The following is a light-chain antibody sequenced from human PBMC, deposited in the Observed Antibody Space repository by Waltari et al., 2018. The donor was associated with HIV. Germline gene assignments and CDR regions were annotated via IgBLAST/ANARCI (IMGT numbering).Light chain of an antibody. CDR2: YDS. Sequence: SYVLTPPPSVSVAPGKTARITCGGNNIGSKSVHWYQQKPGQAPVLVIYYDSDRPSGIPERFSGSNSGNTATLTISRVEAGDEAVYYCQVWDSSSDHVVFGGGTKLTVL. CDR1: NIGSKS. CDR3: QVWDSSSDHVV. J-gene: IGLJ2*01. V-gene: IGLV3-21*04.